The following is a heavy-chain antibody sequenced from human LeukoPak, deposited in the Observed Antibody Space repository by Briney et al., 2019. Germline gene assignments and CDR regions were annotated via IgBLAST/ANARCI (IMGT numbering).Heavy chain of an antibody. Sequence: GASVKVSCKASGYTFTSFAMHWVRQAPGQRLEWMGWINAGNGNAKYSQKFQGRVTITADESTSTAYMELSSLRSEDTAVYYCARDSVTTYYFDYWGQGTLVTVSS. CDR1: GYTFTSFA. J-gene: IGHJ4*02. CDR2: INAGNGNA. V-gene: IGHV1-3*01. D-gene: IGHD4-17*01. CDR3: ARDSVTTYYFDY.